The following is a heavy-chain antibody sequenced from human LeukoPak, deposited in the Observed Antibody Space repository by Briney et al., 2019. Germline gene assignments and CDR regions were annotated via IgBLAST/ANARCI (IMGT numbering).Heavy chain of an antibody. CDR3: ARDPTYSIAVAGY. J-gene: IGHJ4*02. CDR1: GFTFSSYS. D-gene: IGHD6-19*01. Sequence: PGGSLRLSCAASGFTFSSYSMNWVRQAPGKGLEWVSSISSSSSYIYYADSVKGRFTISRDNAKNSLYLQMNSLRAEDTAVYYCARDPTYSIAVAGYWGQGTLVTVSS. CDR2: ISSSSSYI. V-gene: IGHV3-21*01.